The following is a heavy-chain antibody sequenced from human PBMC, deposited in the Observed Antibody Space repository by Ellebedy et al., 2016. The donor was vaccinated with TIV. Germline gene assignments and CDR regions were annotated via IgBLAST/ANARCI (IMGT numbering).Heavy chain of an antibody. CDR3: ATDGSYGDYLSPTHAFVM. J-gene: IGHJ3*02. CDR1: RFTFSSYW. Sequence: GESLKISCAASRFTFSSYWMSWVRQAPGKGLEWVANINQDGSEKYYVDSVWGRFTISRENAKNSLYLQINSLIAEDTAVYYCATDGSYGDYLSPTHAFVMWGQGTMVTVSS. D-gene: IGHD4-17*01. CDR2: INQDGSEK. V-gene: IGHV3-7*01.